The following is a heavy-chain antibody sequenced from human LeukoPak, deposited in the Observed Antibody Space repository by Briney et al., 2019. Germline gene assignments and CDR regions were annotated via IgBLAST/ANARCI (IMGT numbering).Heavy chain of an antibody. V-gene: IGHV1-69*13. CDR3: ARDYYGSGSYYSGVGFDP. J-gene: IGHJ5*02. CDR1: GGTFSSYA. Sequence: ASVKVSCKASGGTFSSYAISWVRQAPGQGLEWMGGIIPIFGTANYAQKFQGRVTITADESTSTAYMELSSLRSEDTAVYYCARDYYGSGSYYSGVGFDPWGQGTLVTVSS. CDR2: IIPIFGTA. D-gene: IGHD3-10*01.